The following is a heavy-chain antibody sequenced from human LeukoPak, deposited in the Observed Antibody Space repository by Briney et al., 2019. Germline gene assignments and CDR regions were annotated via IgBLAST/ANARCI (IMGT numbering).Heavy chain of an antibody. CDR1: GFTFSSYS. J-gene: IGHJ4*02. CDR2: ISSRSGYI. CDR3: ASFDSSGWRYFDY. Sequence: GGSLRLSCAASGFTFSSYSMSWVRQAPGKGLEWVSSISSRSGYIYYGDSVKGRFTISRDNAKNSLYLQMNTLRAEDTAVYYCASFDSSGWRYFDYWGQGTLVTVSA. V-gene: IGHV3-21*01. D-gene: IGHD6-19*01.